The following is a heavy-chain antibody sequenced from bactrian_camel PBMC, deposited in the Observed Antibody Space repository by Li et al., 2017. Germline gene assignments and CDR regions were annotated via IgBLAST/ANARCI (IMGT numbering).Heavy chain of an antibody. CDR1: GFTFSNYA. J-gene: IGHJ4*01. CDR3: ASKVGMCGPNWSKLRFDS. Sequence: QLVESGGGLVQPGGSLRLSCAASGFTFSNYAMSWVRQAPGKGLEWVSAINRGGGSTYYADSVKGRFSISRDIASRTLYLQMSNLKPEDTALYYCASKVGMCGPNWSKLRFDSRGPGTQVTVS. V-gene: IGHV3S31*01. D-gene: IGHD1*01. CDR2: INRGGGST.